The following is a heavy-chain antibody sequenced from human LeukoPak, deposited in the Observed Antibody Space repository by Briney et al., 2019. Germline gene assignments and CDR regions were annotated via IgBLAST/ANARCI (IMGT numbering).Heavy chain of an antibody. Sequence: SETLSLTCAVYGSLDIYYFMFVRQPPGKGLQWLGEITYRRGADYNPSLKSRVTISVDTSKNQFSLKLSSVTAADTAVYYCATVTVVGWFDPWGQGTLVTVSS. D-gene: IGHD4-23*01. CDR1: GSLDIYY. V-gene: IGHV4-34*01. CDR3: ATVTVVGWFDP. J-gene: IGHJ5*02. CDR2: ITYRRGA.